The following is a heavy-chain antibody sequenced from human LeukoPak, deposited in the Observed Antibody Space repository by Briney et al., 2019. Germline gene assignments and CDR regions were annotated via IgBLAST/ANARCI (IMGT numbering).Heavy chain of an antibody. Sequence: SQTLSLTCAVSGGSISSGGHSWSWIRQPPGKGLEWIGYIYHSGSTYYNPSLKSRVTISVDRSKNQFSLKLSSVTAADTAVYYCARDRVTYYGSGTHYYYYYGMDVWGQGTTVTVSS. CDR1: GGSISSGGHS. J-gene: IGHJ6*02. V-gene: IGHV4-30-2*01. CDR3: ARDRVTYYGSGTHYYYYYGMDV. D-gene: IGHD3-10*01. CDR2: IYHSGST.